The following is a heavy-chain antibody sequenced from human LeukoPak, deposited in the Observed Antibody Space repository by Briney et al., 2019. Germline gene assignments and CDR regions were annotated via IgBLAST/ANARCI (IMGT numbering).Heavy chain of an antibody. CDR1: GYTFTSYG. V-gene: IGHV1-18*01. D-gene: IGHD3-22*01. CDR2: ISAYNGNT. Sequence: ASVKVSCTASGYTFTSYGISWVRQAPGQGLEWMGWISAYNGNTNYAQKLQGRVTMTTDTSTSTAYMELRSLRSDDTAVYYCARDTYYYDSSGYLGIDYWGQGTLVTVSS. J-gene: IGHJ4*02. CDR3: ARDTYYYDSSGYLGIDY.